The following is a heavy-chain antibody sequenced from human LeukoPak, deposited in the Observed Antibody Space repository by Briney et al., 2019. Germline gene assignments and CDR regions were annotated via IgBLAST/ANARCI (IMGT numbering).Heavy chain of an antibody. CDR3: ASGTVFGVISPLYFHY. CDR2: VFYGGMT. V-gene: IGHV4-59*11. J-gene: IGHJ4*02. Sequence: SETLSLTCSLSAGSLSTPYWHWLRQSPGQGREWIGFVFYGGMTNYNPSLRGRVTISLGTSKNQLSLSLASVTAADTAGYYCASGTVFGVISPLYFHYWGQGTRVTVSS. D-gene: IGHD3-3*01. CDR1: AGSLSTPY.